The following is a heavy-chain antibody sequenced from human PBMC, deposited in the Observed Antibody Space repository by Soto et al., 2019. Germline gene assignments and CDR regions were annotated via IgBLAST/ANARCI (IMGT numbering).Heavy chain of an antibody. CDR3: AKGGAIVAAGIRVYIYNAIDV. Sequence: ASVKGSCKASGDTFTGYYVHWVRQAPGQGLEWMGWINPNSGDTYLAQRFQGRVTMNRDTSIGTAYMELRGLTSDDTAEYYCAKGGAIVAAGIRVYIYNAIDVWAQGTTVTVSS. J-gene: IGHJ6*02. CDR1: GDTFTGYY. CDR2: INPNSGDT. D-gene: IGHD1-26*01. V-gene: IGHV1-2*02.